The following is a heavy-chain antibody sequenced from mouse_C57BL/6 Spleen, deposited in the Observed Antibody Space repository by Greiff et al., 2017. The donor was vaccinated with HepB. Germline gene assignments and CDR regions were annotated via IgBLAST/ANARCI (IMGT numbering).Heavy chain of an antibody. J-gene: IGHJ2*01. CDR2: INPSTGGT. Sequence: VQLQQPGPELVKPGASVKISCKASGYSFTGYYMNWVKQSPEKSLEWIGEINPSTGGTTYNQKFKAKATLTVDKSSSTAYMQLKSLTSEDSAVYYCARLRYYFDYWGQGTTLTVSS. CDR1: GYSFTGYY. V-gene: IGHV1-42*01. CDR3: ARLRYYFDY. D-gene: IGHD1-1*01.